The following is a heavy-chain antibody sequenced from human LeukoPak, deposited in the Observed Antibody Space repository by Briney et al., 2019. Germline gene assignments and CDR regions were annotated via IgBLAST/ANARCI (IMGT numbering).Heavy chain of an antibody. D-gene: IGHD3-3*01. CDR1: GFTFSSYS. Sequence: GGSLRLSCAASGFTFSSYSMNWVRQAPGKGLEWVANIDQDGSEKYYEDSVKGRFTIPRDNAKNSLYLQMNSLRAEDTAVYYCARGDFWSGDYWGQGTLVTVSS. CDR3: ARGDFWSGDY. J-gene: IGHJ4*02. V-gene: IGHV3-7*01. CDR2: IDQDGSEK.